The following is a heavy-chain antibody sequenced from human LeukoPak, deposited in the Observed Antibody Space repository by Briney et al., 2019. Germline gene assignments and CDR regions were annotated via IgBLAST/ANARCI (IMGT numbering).Heavy chain of an antibody. D-gene: IGHD2-15*01. CDR1: GFTVSSNY. J-gene: IGHJ4*02. CDR3: AKDLFSGGSCYFDY. CDR2: IYSGGST. V-gene: IGHV3-53*01. Sequence: GRSLRLSCAASGFTVSSNYMSWVRQAPGKGLEWVSVIYSGGSTYYADSVKGRFTISRDNSKNTLYLQMNSLRAEDTAVYYCAKDLFSGGSCYFDYWGQGTLVTVSS.